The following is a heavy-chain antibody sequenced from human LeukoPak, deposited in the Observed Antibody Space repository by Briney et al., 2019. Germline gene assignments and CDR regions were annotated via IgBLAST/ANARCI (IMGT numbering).Heavy chain of an antibody. CDR1: GGSFSGYY. J-gene: IGHJ3*02. D-gene: IGHD3-10*01. CDR2: INHSGST. Sequence: SETLSLTCAVYGGSFSGYYWSWIRQPPGKGLEWIGEINHSGSTNYNPSLKSRVTISVDTSKNQFSLKLSSVTAADTAVYYCARFVLPRYYYGSGSYYRRDAFDIWGQGTMVTVSS. CDR3: ARFVLPRYYYGSGSYYRRDAFDI. V-gene: IGHV4-34*01.